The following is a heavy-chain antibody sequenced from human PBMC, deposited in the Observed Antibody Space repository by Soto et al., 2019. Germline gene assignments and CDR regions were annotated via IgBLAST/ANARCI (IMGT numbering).Heavy chain of an antibody. CDR1: GGSISSYY. D-gene: IGHD1-7*01. Sequence: SETLSLTCTVSGGSISSYYWSWIRQPPGKGLECIGFFYCSWSTNYNPSPKTRVTISVDTSKNQFSLKLSSVTAADTAVYYCARLRTTTWFDYWGQGTLVTVSS. V-gene: IGHV4-59*01. CDR2: FYCSWST. J-gene: IGHJ5*01. CDR3: ARLRTTTWFDY.